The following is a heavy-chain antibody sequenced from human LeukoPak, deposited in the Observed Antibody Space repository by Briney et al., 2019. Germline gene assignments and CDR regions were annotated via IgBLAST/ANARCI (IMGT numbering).Heavy chain of an antibody. D-gene: IGHD3-10*01. J-gene: IGHJ5*02. V-gene: IGHV4-39*01. CDR3: ARLSLLLWFGELRYKWFDP. CDR1: GDSISSSSYY. Sequence: PSETLSLTCTVSGDSISSSSYYWGWIRQPPGKGLEWIGNIYYSGSTYYNPSLKSRVTISVDTSNNQFSLRLYSVTAADTAVYYCARLSLLLWFGELRYKWFDPWGQGTLVIVSS. CDR2: IYYSGST.